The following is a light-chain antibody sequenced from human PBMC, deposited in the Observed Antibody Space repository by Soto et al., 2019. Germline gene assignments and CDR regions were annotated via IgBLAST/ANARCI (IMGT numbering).Light chain of an antibody. CDR1: QSVSSN. Sequence: EIVMTQSPATLSVSPGERATLSCRASQSVSSNLAWYQLKRGQPPRLLIYDISTRATGVPARFSGSGSGTEFTLTISGLQSEDFALYFCQQYHNWHFYFGQGTRLESK. J-gene: IGKJ5*01. CDR3: QQYHNWHFY. V-gene: IGKV3-15*01. CDR2: DIS.